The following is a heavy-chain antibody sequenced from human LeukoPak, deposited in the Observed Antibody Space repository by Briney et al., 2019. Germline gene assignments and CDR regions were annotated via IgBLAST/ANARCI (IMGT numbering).Heavy chain of an antibody. V-gene: IGHV3-23*01. D-gene: IGHD2-2*01. J-gene: IGHJ6*02. CDR3: AASVVGPPLNYGMDV. CDR1: GFTFSSYA. CDR2: ISGSGGST. Sequence: GGSLRLSCAASGFTFSSYAMSWVRQAPGKGLEWVSAISGSGGSTYYADSVKGRFTISRDNSKNTLYLQMNSLRAEDTAVYYCAASVVGPPLNYGMDVWGQGTTVTVSS.